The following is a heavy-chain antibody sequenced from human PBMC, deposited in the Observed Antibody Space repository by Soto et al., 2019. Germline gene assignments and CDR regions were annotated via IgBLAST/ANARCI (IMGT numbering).Heavy chain of an antibody. CDR1: GHTFTGYY. CDR2: INTDDGVT. V-gene: IGHV1-2*02. Sequence: QVHLVQSGAEVKKPGASVKVSCKASGHTFTGYYLHWVRQAPGQRLECMGWINTDDGVTNYAQKFQGRVTMTRETAITTAYLDLRSLLSDDTADYYCATEGGASDSCNSGIAFDYWGQGTLVTVSS. D-gene: IGHD4-4*01. J-gene: IGHJ4*02. CDR3: ATEGGASDSCNSGIAFDY.